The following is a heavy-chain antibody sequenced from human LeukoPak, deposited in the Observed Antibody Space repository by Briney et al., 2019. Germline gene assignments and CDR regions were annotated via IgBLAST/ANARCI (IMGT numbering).Heavy chain of an antibody. CDR2: INSDGSST. D-gene: IGHD3-10*01. Sequence: GGSLRLSRAASGFTFSSYWMHWVRQAPGKGLVWVSRINSDGSSTSYADSVKGRFTISRDNAKNTLYLQMNSLRAEDTAVYYCARVGMVRGYYFDSWGQGSLVTVTS. CDR1: GFTFSSYW. CDR3: ARVGMVRGYYFDS. V-gene: IGHV3-74*01. J-gene: IGHJ4*02.